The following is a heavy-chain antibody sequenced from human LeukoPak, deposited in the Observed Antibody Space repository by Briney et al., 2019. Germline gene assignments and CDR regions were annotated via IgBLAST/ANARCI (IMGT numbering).Heavy chain of an antibody. CDR2: INPNSGGT. CDR3: AREQGYNGSGSYSDYYYMDV. D-gene: IGHD3-10*01. V-gene: IGHV1-2*02. J-gene: IGHJ6*03. Sequence: ASEKVSCKASGYTFTGYYMHWVRQAPGQALEWMGWINPNSGGTNYVQKFQGRVTMTRDTSISTAYMELSRLRSDDTAVYYCAREQGYNGSGSYSDYYYMDVWGKGTTVTVSS. CDR1: GYTFTGYY.